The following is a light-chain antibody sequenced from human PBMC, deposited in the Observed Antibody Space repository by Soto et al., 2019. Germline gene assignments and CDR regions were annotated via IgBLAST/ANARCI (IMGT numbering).Light chain of an antibody. CDR2: AAS. J-gene: IGKJ1*01. CDR3: LQDYNFPRT. V-gene: IGKV1-12*01. CDR1: QGIFNW. Sequence: DVQMTQSPSSLSASVGDRVTLSCRASQGIFNWLAWYQQKPGKAPKLLIYAASTLQSGVPSRFSGSGSETDFTLTISSLQPEDFATYYCLQDYNFPRTFGQGTKVDIK.